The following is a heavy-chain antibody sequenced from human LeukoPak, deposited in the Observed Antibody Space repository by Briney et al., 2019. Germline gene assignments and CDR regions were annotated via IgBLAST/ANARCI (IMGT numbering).Heavy chain of an antibody. CDR3: AKDFNYGDQSGFDAFDI. CDR1: GFTFDDYA. CDR2: ISWNSGSI. J-gene: IGHJ3*02. D-gene: IGHD4-17*01. Sequence: GGSLRLSCAASGFTFDDYAMHWVRQAPGKGLEWVSGISWNSGSIGYADSVKGRFTTSRDNAKNSLYLQMNSLRAEDTALYYCAKDFNYGDQSGFDAFDIWGQGTMVTVSS. V-gene: IGHV3-9*01.